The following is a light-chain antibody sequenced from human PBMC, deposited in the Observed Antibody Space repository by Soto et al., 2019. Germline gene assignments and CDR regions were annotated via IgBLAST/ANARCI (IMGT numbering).Light chain of an antibody. CDR3: QQYGSSYT. V-gene: IGKV3-20*01. J-gene: IGKJ2*01. Sequence: EIVLTQSPGTLSLSPGERATLSCRASQSVSSSYLAWYQQKPGQAPRLLIYGASSRATGIPDRFSGSGSGTDLTLTISILEPEDFAVYYCQQYGSSYTFGQGTKLEIK. CDR1: QSVSSSY. CDR2: GAS.